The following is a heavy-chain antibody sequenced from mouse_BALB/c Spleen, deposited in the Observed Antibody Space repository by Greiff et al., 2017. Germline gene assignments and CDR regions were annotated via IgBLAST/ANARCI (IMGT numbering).Heavy chain of an antibody. D-gene: IGHD2-1*01. V-gene: IGHV8-12*01. Sequence: QVTLKVSGPGILQPSQTLSLTCSFSGFSLSTSGMGVSWIRQPSGKGLEWLAHIYWDDDKRYNPSLKSRLTISKDTSRNQVFLKITSVDTADTATYYCARIWYYMDYWGQGTSVTVSS. CDR3: ARIWYYMDY. CDR2: IYWDDDK. CDR1: GFSLSTSGMG. J-gene: IGHJ4*01.